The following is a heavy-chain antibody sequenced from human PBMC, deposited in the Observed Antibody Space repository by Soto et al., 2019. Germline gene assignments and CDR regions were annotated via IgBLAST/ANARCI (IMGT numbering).Heavy chain of an antibody. V-gene: IGHV1-18*04. J-gene: IGHJ3*02. CDR1: GYTLTNYG. D-gene: IGHD5-12*01. CDR2: VTPYKADT. CDR3: ATDGPSNSGNLYAFYI. Sequence: QAQLVQSGAEVKKSGASVRVSCKASGYTLTNYGVTWVRQAPGQGLEWLGRVTPYKADTNSAQNLQGRVTMATDTSTNTADLELRSLRSDDTAVYFCATDGPSNSGNLYAFYIWGQGTMVTVSA.